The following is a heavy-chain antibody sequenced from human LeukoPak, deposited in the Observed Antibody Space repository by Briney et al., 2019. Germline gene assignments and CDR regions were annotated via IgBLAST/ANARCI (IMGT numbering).Heavy chain of an antibody. D-gene: IGHD1-14*01. CDR2: ISSSSSYI. J-gene: IGHJ3*02. V-gene: IGHV3-21*01. CDR3: AKDNRGGQPKDAFDI. CDR1: GFTFSSYS. Sequence: GGSLRLSCAASGFTFSSYSMNRVRQAPGKGLEWVSSISSSSSYIYYADSVKGRFTISRDNAKNSLYLQMNSLRAEDTAVYYCAKDNRGGQPKDAFDIWGQGTMVTVSS.